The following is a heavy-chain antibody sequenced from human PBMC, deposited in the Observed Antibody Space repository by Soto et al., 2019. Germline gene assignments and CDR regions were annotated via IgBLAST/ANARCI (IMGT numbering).Heavy chain of an antibody. CDR3: ARGALDGRFLEWLSNYYYYYGMDV. CDR1: GYSFTSYW. V-gene: IGHV5-51*01. D-gene: IGHD3-3*01. Sequence: PGESLKISCKGSGYSFTSYWIGWVRQMPGKGLEWMGIIYPGDSDTRYSPSFQGQVTISADKSISTAYLQWSSLKASDTAMYYCARGALDGRFLEWLSNYYYYYGMDVWGQGTTVTVSS. J-gene: IGHJ6*02. CDR2: IYPGDSDT.